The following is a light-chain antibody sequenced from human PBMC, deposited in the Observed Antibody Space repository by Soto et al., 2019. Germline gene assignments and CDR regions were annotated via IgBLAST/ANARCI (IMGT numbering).Light chain of an antibody. Sequence: EIVLTQSPATLSLSPGERATLSFRASQSVASYLAWYQQRPGQAPRLLIYDVSNRAIGIPARFSGSGSGTDFTLTISSLQSEDFAVYYCQQYNNWPITFGQGTRLEIK. V-gene: IGKV3-11*01. J-gene: IGKJ5*01. CDR3: QQYNNWPIT. CDR2: DVS. CDR1: QSVASY.